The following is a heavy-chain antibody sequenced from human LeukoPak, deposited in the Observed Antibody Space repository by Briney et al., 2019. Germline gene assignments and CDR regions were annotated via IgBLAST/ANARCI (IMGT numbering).Heavy chain of an antibody. CDR1: GFTVSSNY. Sequence: GGSLRLSCAASGFTVSSNYMSWVRQAPGKGLEWVSVIYSGGSTYYADSVKGRFTISRDNSKNTLYLQMNSLRAEDTAVYYCAKHGTAAAGTFDYWGQGTLVTVSS. D-gene: IGHD6-13*01. V-gene: IGHV3-53*05. CDR2: IYSGGST. CDR3: AKHGTAAAGTFDY. J-gene: IGHJ4*02.